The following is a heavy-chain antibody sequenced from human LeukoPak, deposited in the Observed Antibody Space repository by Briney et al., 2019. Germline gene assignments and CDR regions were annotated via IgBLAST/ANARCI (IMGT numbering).Heavy chain of an antibody. Sequence: GGSLRLSCAASGFTFSRNWMHWVRQAPGKGLVWVSRINSDVSITNYADSVKGRFTISRDNAKNTLYLQMSSLRAEDTAVYYCAKIDAYWGQGTLVTVSS. CDR1: GFTFSRNW. J-gene: IGHJ4*02. CDR2: INSDVSIT. V-gene: IGHV3-74*01. CDR3: AKIDAY.